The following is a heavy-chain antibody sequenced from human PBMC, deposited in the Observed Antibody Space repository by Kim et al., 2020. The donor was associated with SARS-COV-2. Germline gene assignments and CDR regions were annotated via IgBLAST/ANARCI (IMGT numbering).Heavy chain of an antibody. J-gene: IGHJ5*02. CDR3: ARHGGECSRETCPSHWSDP. V-gene: IGHV4-39*01. CDR1: GGSFTRSSFY. Sequence: SETLSLTCSVSGGSFTRSSFYWAWIRQPPGMGLEWIGSMYYSANTYYNPSLESRVTMSVDTSKNTFSLNLTSVTAADAGVYYCARHGGECSRETCPSHWSDPWGQGTLVTVSS. CDR2: MYYSANT. D-gene: IGHD2-15*01.